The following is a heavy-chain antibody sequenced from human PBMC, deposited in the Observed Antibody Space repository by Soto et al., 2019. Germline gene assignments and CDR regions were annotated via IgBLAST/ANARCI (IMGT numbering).Heavy chain of an antibody. CDR3: AREKSGYSYFDY. Sequence: ASVKVSCKASGGTFSSYAISWVRQAPGQGLEWMGGIIPIFGTANYAQKFQGRVTITADESTSTAYMELSSLRSEDTAVYYCAREKSGYSYFDYWGQGTRVTVSS. CDR1: GGTFSSYA. CDR2: IIPIFGTA. D-gene: IGHD3-3*01. J-gene: IGHJ4*02. V-gene: IGHV1-69*13.